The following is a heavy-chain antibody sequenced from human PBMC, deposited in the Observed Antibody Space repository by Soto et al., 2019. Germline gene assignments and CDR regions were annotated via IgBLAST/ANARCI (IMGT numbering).Heavy chain of an antibody. CDR2: IYHSGST. V-gene: IGHV4-30-2*01. CDR1: GGSISSGGYS. Sequence: SETLSLTCAVSGGSISSGGYSWSWIRQPPGKGLEWIGYIYHSGSTYYTPSLQSRVTISVDRSKNQFSLRLSSVTAADTAVYFCARVPVKSDLLQVYVDYWGEGTLVTV. CDR3: ARVPVKSDLLQVYVDY. J-gene: IGHJ4*02.